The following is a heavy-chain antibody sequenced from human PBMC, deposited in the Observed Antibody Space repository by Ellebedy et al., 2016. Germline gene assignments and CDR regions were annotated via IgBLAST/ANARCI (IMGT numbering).Heavy chain of an antibody. J-gene: IGHJ5*01. CDR1: GGSLIKPGAH. Sequence: SETLSLXXSVSGGSLIKPGAHWTWIRQSPGRGLEWIGYVYHAGSTKLNPSLKSRVTMSVDTSKNQFSLNLNSVNAADTAVYYCARGLYFDSSGYYYWFDPWGQGTLVTVSS. D-gene: IGHD3-22*01. CDR3: ARGLYFDSSGYYYWFDP. V-gene: IGHV4-61*08. CDR2: VYHAGST.